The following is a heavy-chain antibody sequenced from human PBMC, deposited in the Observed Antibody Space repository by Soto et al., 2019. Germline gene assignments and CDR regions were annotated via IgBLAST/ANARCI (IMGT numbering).Heavy chain of an antibody. J-gene: IGHJ6*02. CDR3: AREDPWSANADDMDV. D-gene: IGHD3-3*01. V-gene: IGHV3-48*02. CDR1: GFKFSSYS. Sequence: GGSLRLSCVASGFKFSSYSLNWVRQAKGKGLEWVSYISSSSGTIYYADSVKGRFTISRDNAENSLYLQMNSLRDDDTAVYYCAREDPWSANADDMDVWGQGTTVTVSS. CDR2: ISSSSGTI.